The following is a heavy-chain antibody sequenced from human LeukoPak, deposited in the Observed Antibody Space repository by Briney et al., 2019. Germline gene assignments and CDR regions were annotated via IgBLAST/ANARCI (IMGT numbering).Heavy chain of an antibody. CDR1: GGSISNYF. D-gene: IGHD4-17*01. J-gene: IGHJ6*02. V-gene: IGHV4-59*01. Sequence: KPSETLSLTCNVSGGSISNYFWSWIRQPPGRGLEWIGYISYLGSTNYNPSLKGRVTFSVDTSKNQISLRVISVTAADTAVYYCARELGGDYAGGMDVWGQGTTVTVSS. CDR2: ISYLGST. CDR3: ARELGGDYAGGMDV.